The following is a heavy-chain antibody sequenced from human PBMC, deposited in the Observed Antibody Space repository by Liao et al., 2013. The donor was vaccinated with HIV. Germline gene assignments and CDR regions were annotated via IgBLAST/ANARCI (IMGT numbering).Heavy chain of an antibody. CDR1: GGSFSGYY. D-gene: IGHD1-14*01. Sequence: QVQLQKWGAGLLKPSETLSLTCAVYGGSFSGYYWSWIRQPPGKGLEWIGEINHSGSTNYNPSLKSRVTISVDTSKNQFSLKLSSVTAADTAVYYCARGRSTGFQHWGQGTLVTVSS. J-gene: IGHJ1*01. CDR3: ARGRSTGFQH. CDR2: INHSGST. V-gene: IGHV4-34*01.